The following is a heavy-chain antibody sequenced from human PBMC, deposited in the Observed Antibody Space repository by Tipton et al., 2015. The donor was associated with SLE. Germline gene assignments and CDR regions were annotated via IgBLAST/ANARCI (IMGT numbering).Heavy chain of an antibody. V-gene: IGHV4-38-2*01. D-gene: IGHD4-17*01. CDR2: IYHSGST. CDR1: GYSISSGYY. Sequence: LRLSCAVSGYSISSGYYWGWIRQPPGKGLEWIGSIYHSGSTYYNPSLKSRVTISVDTSKNQFSLKLSSVTAADTAVYYCAKVEYGAKGYWGQGTLVTVSS. CDR3: AKVEYGAKGY. J-gene: IGHJ4*02.